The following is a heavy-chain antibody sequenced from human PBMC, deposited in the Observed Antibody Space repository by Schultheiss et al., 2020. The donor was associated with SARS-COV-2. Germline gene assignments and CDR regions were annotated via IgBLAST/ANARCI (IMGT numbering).Heavy chain of an antibody. J-gene: IGHJ4*02. D-gene: IGHD6-6*01. Sequence: GGSLRLSCSASGFTFSSYAMHWVRQAPGKGLEYVSAISSNGGSTYYADSVKGRFTISRDNSKNTLYLQMNSLRAEDTAVYYCAKDRRIAALDYFDYWGQGTLVTVSS. CDR2: ISSNGGST. CDR1: GFTFSSYA. CDR3: AKDRRIAALDYFDY. V-gene: IGHV3-64*04.